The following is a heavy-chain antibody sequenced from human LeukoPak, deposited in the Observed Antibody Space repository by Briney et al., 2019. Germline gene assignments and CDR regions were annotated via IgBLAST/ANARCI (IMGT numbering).Heavy chain of an antibody. CDR2: INPSGGST. D-gene: IGHD6-13*01. J-gene: IGHJ4*02. CDR1: GYTFTSYY. CDR3: ARSGAPAAAFDY. V-gene: IGHV1-46*01. Sequence: GASVKVSFKASGYTFTSYYMHWVRQAPGQGLEWMGIINPSGGSTSYAQKFQGRVTMTRDTSTSTVYMELSSLRSEDTAVYYCARSGAPAAAFDYWGQGTLVTVSS.